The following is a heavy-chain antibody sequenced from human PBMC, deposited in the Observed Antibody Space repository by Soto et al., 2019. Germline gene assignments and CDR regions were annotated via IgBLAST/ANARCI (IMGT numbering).Heavy chain of an antibody. CDR2: IDYRGTT. V-gene: IGHV4-31*03. Sequence: SETLSLTCTVSDDSISSGVFFWVWFRQHPGRGLQWIVYIDYRGTTYYNPSLRSRTTMSIDASKRHFSLHLTSATPADTAVYYCARLIPIAAAGSADPWGQGSLVTVSS. J-gene: IGHJ5*02. D-gene: IGHD6-13*01. CDR1: DDSISSGVFF. CDR3: ARLIPIAAAGSADP.